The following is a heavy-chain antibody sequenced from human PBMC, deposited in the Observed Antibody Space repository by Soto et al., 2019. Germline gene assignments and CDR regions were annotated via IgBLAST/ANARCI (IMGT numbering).Heavy chain of an antibody. J-gene: IGHJ6*02. CDR3: AASCVGCVGFNYYVMDV. CDR2: IYYSGST. D-gene: IGHD1-26*01. V-gene: IGHV4-31*03. Sequence: QVQLQESGPGLVKPSQTLSLTCTVSGGSISSGGYYWSWIRQHPGKGLEWIGYIYYSGSTYYNPSRKSRVTISVDTSKNQFSLKLSSVTAADTAVYYCAASCVGCVGFNYYVMDVWGQGTTVTVSS. CDR1: GGSISSGGYY.